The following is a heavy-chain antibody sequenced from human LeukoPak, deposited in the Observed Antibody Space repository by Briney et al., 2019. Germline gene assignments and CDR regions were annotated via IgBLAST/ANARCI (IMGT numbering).Heavy chain of an antibody. Sequence: SETLSLTCTVSGGSISSYYWSWIRQPPGKGLEWIGEINHSGSTNYNPSLKSRVTISVDTSKNQFSLKLSSVTAADTAVYYCARRGRRISAATATSRFDPWGQGTLVTVSS. CDR3: ARRGRRISAATATSRFDP. J-gene: IGHJ5*02. V-gene: IGHV4-34*01. CDR2: INHSGST. CDR1: GGSISSYY. D-gene: IGHD2-15*01.